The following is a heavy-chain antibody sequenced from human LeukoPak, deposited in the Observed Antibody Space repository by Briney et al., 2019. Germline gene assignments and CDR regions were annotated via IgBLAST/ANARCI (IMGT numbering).Heavy chain of an antibody. V-gene: IGHV3-30*18. D-gene: IGHD5-18*01. CDR1: GFPFSSYA. Sequence: GGSLRLSCAASGFPFSSYAMHWVRQAPGKGLEWVAVISYDGSNKYYADSVKGRFTISRDNSKKTLYLQMNSLRADDTAVYYCAKDRRYIYGYIDYWGQGTLVTVSS. J-gene: IGHJ4*02. CDR3: AKDRRYIYGYIDY. CDR2: ISYDGSNK.